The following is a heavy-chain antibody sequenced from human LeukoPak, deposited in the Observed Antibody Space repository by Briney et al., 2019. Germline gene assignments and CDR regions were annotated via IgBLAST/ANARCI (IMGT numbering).Heavy chain of an antibody. CDR2: ISAYNGNT. CDR1: GYTFTSYG. V-gene: IGHV1-18*01. Sequence: ASVKVSCKASGYTFTSYGISWVRQAPGQGLEWMGWISAYNGNTNYAQKFQGRVIMTTDTPTSTAYMELRSLRSEDTAVYYCARDGSLGYCSSTSCPNYYYYGMDVWGQGTTVTVSS. D-gene: IGHD2-2*01. CDR3: ARDGSLGYCSSTSCPNYYYYGMDV. J-gene: IGHJ6*02.